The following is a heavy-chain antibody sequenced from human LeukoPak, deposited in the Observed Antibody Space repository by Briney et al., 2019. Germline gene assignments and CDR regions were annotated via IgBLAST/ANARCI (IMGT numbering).Heavy chain of an antibody. CDR2: ISGSGGST. J-gene: IGHJ4*02. Sequence: GGSLRLSCAASGFTFSSYAMSWVRQAPGKGLEWVSAISGSGGSTYYADSVKGRFSISRDNSKNTLYLQMNSLRAEDTVVYYCAKDRSMANFDYWGQGTLVTVSS. CDR3: AKDRSMANFDY. D-gene: IGHD5-24*01. V-gene: IGHV3-23*01. CDR1: GFTFSSYA.